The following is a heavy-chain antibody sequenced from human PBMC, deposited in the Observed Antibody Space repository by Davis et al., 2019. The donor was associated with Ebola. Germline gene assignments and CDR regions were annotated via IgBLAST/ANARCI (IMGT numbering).Heavy chain of an antibody. Sequence: GGSLRLSCTASGFNFSLYGMHWVRQAPGKGLEWVAVVSYDGSNKYYADSVRGRFTISRDNSKNTLYLQMNSLRAEDTAVYYCARGWSYDTFDIWGQGTMVTVSS. V-gene: IGHV3-30*03. J-gene: IGHJ3*02. CDR2: VSYDGSNK. CDR3: ARGWSYDTFDI. CDR1: GFNFSLYG.